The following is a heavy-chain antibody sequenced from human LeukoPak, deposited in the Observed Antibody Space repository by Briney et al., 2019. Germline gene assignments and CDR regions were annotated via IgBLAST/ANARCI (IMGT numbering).Heavy chain of an antibody. CDR3: ARGFYDSSGYFGCYFDS. CDR1: GGSISSSSYY. D-gene: IGHD3-22*01. V-gene: IGHV4-39*01. Sequence: SETLSLTCTVSGGSISSSSYYWGWIRQPPGKGLEWIGSIYYSGSTYYNPSLKSRVTISVDTSKNQFSLKLSSVTAADTAVYYCARGFYDSSGYFGCYFDSWGQGTLVTVSS. J-gene: IGHJ4*02. CDR2: IYYSGST.